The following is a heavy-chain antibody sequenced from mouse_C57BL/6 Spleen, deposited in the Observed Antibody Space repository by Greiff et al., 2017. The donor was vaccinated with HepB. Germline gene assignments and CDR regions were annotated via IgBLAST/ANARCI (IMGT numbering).Heavy chain of an antibody. J-gene: IGHJ2*01. CDR2: ISYDGSN. CDR3: ARDRGDYENY. Sequence: DVKLQESGPGLVKPSQSLSLTCSVTGYSITSGYYWNWIRQFPGNKLEWMGYISYDGSNNYNPSLKNRISITRDTSKNQFFLKLNSVTTEDTATYYCARDRGDYENYWGQGTTLTVSS. D-gene: IGHD2-4*01. V-gene: IGHV3-6*01. CDR1: GYSITSGYY.